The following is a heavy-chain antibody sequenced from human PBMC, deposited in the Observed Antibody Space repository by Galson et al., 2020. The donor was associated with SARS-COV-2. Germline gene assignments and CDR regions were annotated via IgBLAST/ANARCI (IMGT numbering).Heavy chain of an antibody. V-gene: IGHV1-69*13. CDR2: IIPDFEIL. Sequence: SVKVSCKGSGDAFSNYALNWVRQAPGQRLEWMGIIIPDFEILNYAQKVQGRVTITADESTDTAYMELSSLGPEDTALYFCGRAPAAVPYRVDYWGQGTLVTVSS. CDR3: GRAPAAVPYRVDY. CDR1: GDAFSNYA. J-gene: IGHJ4*02. D-gene: IGHD3-16*02.